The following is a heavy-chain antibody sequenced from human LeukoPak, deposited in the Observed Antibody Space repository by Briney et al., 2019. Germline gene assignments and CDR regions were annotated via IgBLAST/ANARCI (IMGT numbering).Heavy chain of an antibody. CDR1: GGSFSGYY. Sequence: PSETLSLTCAVYGGSFSGYYWSWIRQPPGKGLEWIGEINHSGSTNYNPSLKSRVTISVDTSKNQFSLKLSSVTAAETAVYYCARAAGYSYGYYFDYWGQGTLVTVSS. J-gene: IGHJ4*02. V-gene: IGHV4-34*01. D-gene: IGHD5-18*01. CDR2: INHSGST. CDR3: ARAAGYSYGYYFDY.